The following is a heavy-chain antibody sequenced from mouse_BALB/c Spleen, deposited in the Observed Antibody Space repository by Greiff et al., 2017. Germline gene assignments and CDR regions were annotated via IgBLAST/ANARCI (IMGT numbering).Heavy chain of an antibody. V-gene: IGHV5-9-4*01. D-gene: IGHD2-4*01. Sequence: EVQGVESGGGLVKPGGSLKLSCAASGFTFSSYAMSWVRQSPEKRLEWVAEISSGGSYTYYPDTVTGRFTISRDNAKNTLYLEMSSLRSEDTAMYYCARDCDYGDYYAMDYWGQGTSVTVSS. J-gene: IGHJ4*01. CDR1: GFTFSSYA. CDR3: ARDCDYGDYYAMDY. CDR2: ISSGGSYT.